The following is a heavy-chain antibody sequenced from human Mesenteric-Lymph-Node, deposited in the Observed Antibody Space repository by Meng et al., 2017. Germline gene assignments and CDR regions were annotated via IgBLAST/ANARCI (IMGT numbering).Heavy chain of an antibody. D-gene: IGHD1-1*01. CDR1: GFTFSNAW. Sequence: GESLKISCAASGFTFSNAWMSWVRQAPGKGLEWISYITDSGSPMFYADSVKGRFTIYRDNAKNSLYLEMNSLRAEDTAVYYCARDKGATTDYYFGMDVWGQGTTVTVSS. CDR3: ARDKGATTDYYFGMDV. V-gene: IGHV3-11*04. CDR2: ITDSGSPM. J-gene: IGHJ6*02.